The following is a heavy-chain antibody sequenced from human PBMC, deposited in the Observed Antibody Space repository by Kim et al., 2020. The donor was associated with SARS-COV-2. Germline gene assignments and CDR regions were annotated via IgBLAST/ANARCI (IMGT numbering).Heavy chain of an antibody. V-gene: IGHV1-46*01. CDR3: ARDLVVVPAASGFDY. D-gene: IGHD2-2*01. J-gene: IGHJ4*02. Sequence: QKFKGQVPMTRDTATSTVYMELSSLRSEDTAVYYCARDLVVVPAASGFDYWGQGTLVTVSS.